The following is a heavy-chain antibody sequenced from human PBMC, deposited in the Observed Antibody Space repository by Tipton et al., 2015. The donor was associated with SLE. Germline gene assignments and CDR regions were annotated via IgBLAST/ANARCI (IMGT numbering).Heavy chain of an antibody. CDR1: GFTFSNAW. CDR3: TTDRYYDSSGYYYVPFFDY. J-gene: IGHJ4*02. CDR2: IKSKTDGGTT. Sequence: SLRLSCAASGFTFSNAWMSWVRQAPGKGLEWVGRIKSKTDGGTTDYAAPVKGRFTISRDDSKNTLYLQMNSLRTEDTAVYYCTTDRYYDSSGYYYVPFFDYWGQGTLVTVSS. V-gene: IGHV3-15*01. D-gene: IGHD3-22*01.